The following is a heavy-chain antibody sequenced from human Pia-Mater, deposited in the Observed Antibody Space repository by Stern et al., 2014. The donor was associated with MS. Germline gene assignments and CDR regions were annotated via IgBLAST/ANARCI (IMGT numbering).Heavy chain of an antibody. D-gene: IGHD6-25*01. V-gene: IGHV3-21*01. Sequence: EVQLEESGGRLVKPGESLTLSCAASGFPFDTYTMHWVRQSPGRGLEWISSISTESAYINYADSVKGRLTISRDKATNSLYLQMNSLRPEDTAVYYCARRAGGLIAAGSLGYWGQGILVTVSS. J-gene: IGHJ4*02. CDR1: GFPFDTYT. CDR3: ARRAGGLIAAGSLGY. CDR2: ISTESAYI.